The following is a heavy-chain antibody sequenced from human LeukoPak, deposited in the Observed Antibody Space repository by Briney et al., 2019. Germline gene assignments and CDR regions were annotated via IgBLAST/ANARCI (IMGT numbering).Heavy chain of an antibody. CDR1: GGTFSSYA. J-gene: IGHJ3*02. Sequence: ASVKVSCKASGGTFSSYAISWVRQATGQGLEWMGWMNPNSGNTGYAQKFQGRVTMTRNTSISTAYMELSSLRSEDTAVYYCLLPNDAFDIWGQGTMVTVSS. D-gene: IGHD3-22*01. CDR3: LLPNDAFDI. V-gene: IGHV1-8*02. CDR2: MNPNSGNT.